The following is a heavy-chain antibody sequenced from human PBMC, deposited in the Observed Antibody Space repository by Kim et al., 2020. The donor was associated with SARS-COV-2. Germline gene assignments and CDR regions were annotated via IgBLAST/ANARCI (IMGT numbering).Heavy chain of an antibody. CDR2: IYYSGST. Sequence: SETLSLTCTVSGGSISSSSYYWGWIRQPPGKGLEWIGSIYYSGSTYYNPSLKSRVTISVDTSKNQFSLKLSSVTAADTAVYYCARHDVSSSAFDIWGQGTMVTVSS. CDR3: ARHDVSSSAFDI. D-gene: IGHD6-13*01. CDR1: GGSISSSSYY. V-gene: IGHV4-39*01. J-gene: IGHJ3*02.